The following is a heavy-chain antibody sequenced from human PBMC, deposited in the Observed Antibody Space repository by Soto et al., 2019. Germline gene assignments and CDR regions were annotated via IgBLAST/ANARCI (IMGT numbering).Heavy chain of an antibody. Sequence: SETLSLTCAVSGYSISSSNWWGWIRQPPGKGLEWIGYIYYSGSTYYNPSLKSRVTMSVDTSKNQFSLKLSSVTAVDTAVYYCASVTRTCISTSCYRYYYGMDVWGQGTTVTVSS. CDR3: ASVTRTCISTSCYRYYYGMDV. CDR2: IYYSGST. CDR1: GYSISSSNW. J-gene: IGHJ6*02. V-gene: IGHV4-28*01. D-gene: IGHD2-2*02.